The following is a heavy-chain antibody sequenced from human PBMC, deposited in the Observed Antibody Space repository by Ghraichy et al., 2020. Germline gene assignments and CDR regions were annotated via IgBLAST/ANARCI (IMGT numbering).Heavy chain of an antibody. CDR2: TGGSGVSI. Sequence: GGSLRLSCAASGFTFSSYAMNWVRQAPGKGLEWVSGTGGSGVSIYYADSVKGRFTISRDNARNTLYLQMNSLRDEDTAVYYCASTVWGSYRLRYWGQGTLVTVSS. CDR1: GFTFSSYA. J-gene: IGHJ4*02. CDR3: ASTVWGSYRLRY. D-gene: IGHD3-16*02. V-gene: IGHV3-23*01.